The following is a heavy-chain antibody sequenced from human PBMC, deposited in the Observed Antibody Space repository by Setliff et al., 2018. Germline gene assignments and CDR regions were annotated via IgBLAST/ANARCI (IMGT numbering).Heavy chain of an antibody. Sequence: KASETLSLTCKVSGDSMIGYYWSWIRQPPGKGLDWIGYVYSGGSPNYSPSFKSRVTMSIDTSKNQFSLKLQSVTAADTAVYYCARLYHNDNSADFRRAPFDVWGQGTLVTV. D-gene: IGHD3-22*01. J-gene: IGHJ4*02. V-gene: IGHV4-59*01. CDR2: VYSGGSP. CDR3: ARLYHNDNSADFRRAPFDV. CDR1: GDSMIGYY.